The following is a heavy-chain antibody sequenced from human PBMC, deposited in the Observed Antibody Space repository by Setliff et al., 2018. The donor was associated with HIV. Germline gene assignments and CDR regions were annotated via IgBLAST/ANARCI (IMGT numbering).Heavy chain of an antibody. CDR1: GDSINSGSYY. D-gene: IGHD6-25*01. CDR2: VFTSGDT. Sequence: SETLSLTCTVSGDSINSGSYYWGWIRQPAGEGLEWIGHVFTSGDTYYNPPLKSRVTMSIDTSKNQFSLRLSSVTAADTAVYYCAGWYTTGRGWFDPWGQGTLVTVSS. J-gene: IGHJ5*02. CDR3: AGWYTTGRGWFDP. V-gene: IGHV4-61*09.